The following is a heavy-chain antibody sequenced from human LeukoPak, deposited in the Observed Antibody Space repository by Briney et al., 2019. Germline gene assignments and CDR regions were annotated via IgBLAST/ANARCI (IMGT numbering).Heavy chain of an antibody. CDR1: GFTFDDYG. D-gene: IGHD3-3*01. Sequence: GGSLRLSCAASGFTFDDYGMSWVRQAPGKGLEWVSGINRNGGSTGYADSVKGRFTISRDNAKNSLYLQMNSLRAEDTALYYCARVGDFWSGYYGGGVDYWGQGTLVTVSS. CDR3: ARVGDFWSGYYGGGVDY. CDR2: INRNGGST. V-gene: IGHV3-20*04. J-gene: IGHJ4*02.